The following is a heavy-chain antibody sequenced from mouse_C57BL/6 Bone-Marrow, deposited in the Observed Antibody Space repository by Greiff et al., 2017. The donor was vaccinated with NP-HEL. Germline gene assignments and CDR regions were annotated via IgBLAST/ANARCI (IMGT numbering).Heavy chain of an antibody. CDR1: GYTFTSYG. Sequence: VNVVESGAELARPGASVKLSCKASGYTFTSYGISWVKQRTGQGLEWIGEIYPRSGNTYYNEKFKGKATLTADKSSSTAYMELRSLTSEDSAVYFCARSTAQATDYWGQGTTLTVSS. CDR2: IYPRSGNT. CDR3: ARSTAQATDY. V-gene: IGHV1-81*01. J-gene: IGHJ2*01. D-gene: IGHD3-2*02.